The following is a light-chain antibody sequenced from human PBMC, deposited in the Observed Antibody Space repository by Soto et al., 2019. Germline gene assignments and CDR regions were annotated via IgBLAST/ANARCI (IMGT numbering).Light chain of an antibody. V-gene: IGKV4-1*01. CDR1: QSVLYSSNNMNY. J-gene: IGKJ1*01. CDR2: WAS. Sequence: DIVMTPSPDSLAVSLGERAAINCKSSQSVLYSSNNMNYLAWYQQKPGQPPKLLIYWASTRESGVPDRFSGSGSGTDFTLTISSLQAEDVAVYYCQQYYSYPRTFGQGTKVELK. CDR3: QQYYSYPRT.